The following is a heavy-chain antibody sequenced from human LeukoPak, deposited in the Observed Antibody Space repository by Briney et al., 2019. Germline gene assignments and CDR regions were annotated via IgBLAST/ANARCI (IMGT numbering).Heavy chain of an antibody. V-gene: IGHV3-7*01. D-gene: IGHD7-27*01. Sequence: PGGSLRLSCAASGFTFSSYWMTWARQAPGKGLEWVANMKQDGTEKYYVDSVKGRFTISRDNAKNSLYLQMNSLRAEDTAVYYCARLGPRVYFDYWGQGTLVTVSS. CDR2: MKQDGTEK. CDR3: ARLGPRVYFDY. J-gene: IGHJ4*02. CDR1: GFTFSSYW.